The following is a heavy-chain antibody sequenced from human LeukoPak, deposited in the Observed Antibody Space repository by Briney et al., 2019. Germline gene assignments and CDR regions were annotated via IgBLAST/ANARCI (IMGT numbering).Heavy chain of an antibody. D-gene: IGHD3-3*01. CDR1: GGSFSGYY. V-gene: IGHV4-34*01. CDR3: ARRPLRFLEWLQPRGNAFDI. Sequence: SETLSLTCAVYGGSFSGYYWSWISQPPGKGLEWIGEINHSGSTNYNPSLKSRVTISVDTSKNQFSLKLSSVTAADTAVYYCARRPLRFLEWLQPRGNAFDIWGQGTMVTVSS. CDR2: INHSGST. J-gene: IGHJ3*02.